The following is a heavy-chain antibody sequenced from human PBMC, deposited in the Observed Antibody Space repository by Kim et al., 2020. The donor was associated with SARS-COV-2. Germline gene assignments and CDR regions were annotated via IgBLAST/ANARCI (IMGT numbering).Heavy chain of an antibody. CDR2: IYYSGST. D-gene: IGHD3-3*01. J-gene: IGHJ1*01. V-gene: IGHV4-39*07. CDR1: GGSISSSSYY. Sequence: SETLSLTCTVSGGSISSSSYYWGWIRQPPGKGLEWIGSIYYSGSTYYNPSLKSRVTISVDTSKNQFSLKLSSVTAADTAVYYCARDWSGEYFQHWGQGTLVTVSS. CDR3: ARDWSGEYFQH.